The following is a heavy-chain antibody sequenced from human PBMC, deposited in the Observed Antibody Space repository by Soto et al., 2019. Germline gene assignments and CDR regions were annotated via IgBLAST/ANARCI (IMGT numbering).Heavy chain of an antibody. D-gene: IGHD3-22*01. J-gene: IGHJ4*02. CDR1: GGSISSGDYY. V-gene: IGHV4-30-4*01. Sequence: SETLSLTCTVSGGSISSGDYYWSWIRQPPGKGLEWIGYIYYSGSTYYNPSLKSRVTISVDTSKNQFSLKLSSVTAADTAVYYCARTGDSSGYYYEYWGQGTLVTVSS. CDR2: IYYSGST. CDR3: ARTGDSSGYYYEY.